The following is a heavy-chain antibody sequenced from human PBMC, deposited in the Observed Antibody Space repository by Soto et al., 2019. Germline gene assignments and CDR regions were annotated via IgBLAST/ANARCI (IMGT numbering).Heavy chain of an antibody. CDR2: ISYDGSNK. CDR3: ARDHYYDSSGSTPNFDY. CDR1: GFTFSSYA. Sequence: PGGSLRLSCAASGFTFSSYAMHWVRQAPGKGLEWVAVISYDGSNKYYADSVKGRFTISRDNSKNTLYLQMNSLRAEDTAVYYCARDHYYDSSGSTPNFDYWGQGTLVTVSS. V-gene: IGHV3-30-3*01. D-gene: IGHD3-22*01. J-gene: IGHJ4*02.